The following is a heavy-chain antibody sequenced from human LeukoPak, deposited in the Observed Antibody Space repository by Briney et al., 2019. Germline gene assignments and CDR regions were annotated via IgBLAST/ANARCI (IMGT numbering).Heavy chain of an antibody. Sequence: PGGSLRLSCAASGFTFDDYGMSWVRQAPGKGLEWVSGINWNGGSTGYADSVKGRFTISRDNAKNSLYLQMNSLRAEDTALYYCARDPGKVTGFLRTYYYYYMDVWGKGTTGTVSS. D-gene: IGHD2-21*02. CDR2: INWNGGST. V-gene: IGHV3-20*04. J-gene: IGHJ6*03. CDR3: ARDPGKVTGFLRTYYYYYMDV. CDR1: GFTFDDYG.